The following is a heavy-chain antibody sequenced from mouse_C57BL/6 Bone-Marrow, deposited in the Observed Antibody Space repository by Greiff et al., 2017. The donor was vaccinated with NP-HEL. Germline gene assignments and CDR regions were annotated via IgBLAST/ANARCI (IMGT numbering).Heavy chain of an antibody. CDR2: ILPGSGST. D-gene: IGHD1-1*01. J-gene: IGHJ4*01. CDR3: AREGLYYYGSRCAMDY. V-gene: IGHV1-9*01. CDR1: GYTFTGYW. Sequence: QVQLQQSGAELMKPGASVKLSCEATGYTFTGYWIEWVKQRPGHGLEWIGEILPGSGSTNYNEKFKGKATFTADTSSNTAYMQLSSLTTEDSAIYYCAREGLYYYGSRCAMDYWGQGTSVTVSS.